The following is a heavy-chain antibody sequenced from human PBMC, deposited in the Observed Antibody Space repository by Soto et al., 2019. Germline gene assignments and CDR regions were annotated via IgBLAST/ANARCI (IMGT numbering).Heavy chain of an antibody. J-gene: IGHJ4*02. CDR3: ARDPYGVGATSVHYFAY. CDR1: GFTFSSYG. Sequence: QVQLVESGGGVVQPGRSLRLSCAASGFTFSSYGMHWVRQAPGKGLEWVALIWYDGSNKYYADSVKGRFTISRDNSKNTLYLQKNNLRAEDTAVYYCARDPYGVGATSVHYFAYWGQGTLVTVSS. V-gene: IGHV3-33*01. D-gene: IGHD1-26*01. CDR2: IWYDGSNK.